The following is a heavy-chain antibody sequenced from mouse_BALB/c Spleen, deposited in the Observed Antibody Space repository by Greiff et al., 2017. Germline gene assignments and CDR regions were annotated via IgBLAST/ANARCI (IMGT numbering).Heavy chain of an antibody. CDR3: TRSSRYWYFDV. Sequence: VQLKQSGAELVKPGASVKLSCKASGYTFTSYYMYWVKQRPGQGLEWIGEINPSNGGTNFNEKFKSKATLTVDKSSSTAYMQLSSLTSEDSAVYYCTRSSRYWYFDVWGAGTTVTVSS. CDR2: INPSNGGT. CDR1: GYTFTSYY. V-gene: IGHV1S81*02. J-gene: IGHJ1*01. D-gene: IGHD1-1*01.